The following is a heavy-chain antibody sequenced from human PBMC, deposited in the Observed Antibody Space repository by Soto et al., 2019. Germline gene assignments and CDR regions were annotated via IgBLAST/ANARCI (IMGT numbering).Heavy chain of an antibody. J-gene: IGHJ4*02. CDR2: IYYSGST. CDR1: GGSISSGGYY. CDR3: AGVGGGGVTAAGGCDY. D-gene: IGHD2-21*02. V-gene: IGHV4-31*03. Sequence: QVQLQESGPGLVKPSQTLSLTCTVSGGSISSGGYYWSWIRQHPGKGLEWIGYIYYSGSTYYNPSLSGRVTKGVDTYKNRCPLKRRAVTAGGTAVYCGAGVGGGGVTAAGGCDYWGQGTLVTVSS.